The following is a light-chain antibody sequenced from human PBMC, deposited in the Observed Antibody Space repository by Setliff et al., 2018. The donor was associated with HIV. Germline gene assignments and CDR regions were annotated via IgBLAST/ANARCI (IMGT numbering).Light chain of an antibody. V-gene: IGLV2-23*02. CDR2: EVS. Sequence: QSVLTQPASVSGSPGQSITISCSGTSGDVGSYNLVSWYQQHPGKAPKLMIYEVSKRPSGVSNRFSGSKSGNTASLTISGLQAEDEADYYCCSYAGSSTPLVFGTGTKGTVL. J-gene: IGLJ1*01. CDR3: CSYAGSSTPLV. CDR1: SGDVGSYNL.